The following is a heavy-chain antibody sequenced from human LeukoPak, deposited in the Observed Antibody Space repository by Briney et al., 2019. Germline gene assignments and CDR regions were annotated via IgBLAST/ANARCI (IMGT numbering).Heavy chain of an antibody. Sequence: ASVKVSCKASGYSYTSNYIHWVRQAPGQGLEWMGMIYPRDGSTSYAQKFQGRVTVTRDTSTSTVHMELSGLRSEDTAVYYCARDQEAFDYWGQGTLVTVSS. CDR3: ARDQEAFDY. CDR1: GYSYTSNY. V-gene: IGHV1-46*01. J-gene: IGHJ4*02. CDR2: IYPRDGST.